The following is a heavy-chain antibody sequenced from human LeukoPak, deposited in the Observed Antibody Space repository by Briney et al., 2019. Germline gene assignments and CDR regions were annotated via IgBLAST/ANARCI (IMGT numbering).Heavy chain of an antibody. D-gene: IGHD3-3*01. Sequence: PGGSLRLSCAASGFTFSSYSMNWVRQAPGKGLEWVSSISSSSSYIYYADSVKGRFTISRDNAKNSLYLQMNSLRAEDTAVYYCARPGITIFGVVIPHFDYWGQGTLVTVSS. J-gene: IGHJ4*02. V-gene: IGHV3-21*01. CDR2: ISSSSSYI. CDR1: GFTFSSYS. CDR3: ARPGITIFGVVIPHFDY.